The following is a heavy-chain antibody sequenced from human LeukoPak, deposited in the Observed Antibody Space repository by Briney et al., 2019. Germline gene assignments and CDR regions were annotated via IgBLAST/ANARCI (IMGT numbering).Heavy chain of an antibody. CDR1: GFTFNYFW. V-gene: IGHV3-74*01. CDR3: ATVSEY. CDR2: INNDGTAT. Sequence: GGSLRLSCAASGFTFNYFWMHWVRQVPGKGPVWVSGINNDGTATYYADSVKGRFTISRDNTKNTVYLQMNGLRAEDTSVYFCATVSEYWGQGTLVTVSS. J-gene: IGHJ4*02.